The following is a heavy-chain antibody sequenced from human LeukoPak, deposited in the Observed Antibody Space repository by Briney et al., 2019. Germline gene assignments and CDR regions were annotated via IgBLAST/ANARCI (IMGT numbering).Heavy chain of an antibody. V-gene: IGHV1-8*01. CDR1: GYTFTSYD. D-gene: IGHD3/OR15-3a*01. Sequence: GASVKVSCKASGYTFTSYDINWVRQATGQGLEWMGWMNPNSGNTGYAQKFQGRVTMTMNTSITTAYMELSSLRSDDTAVYYCARALSWTTDSYYHMDVWGKGTSVTVSS. CDR2: MNPNSGNT. J-gene: IGHJ6*03. CDR3: ARALSWTTDSYYHMDV.